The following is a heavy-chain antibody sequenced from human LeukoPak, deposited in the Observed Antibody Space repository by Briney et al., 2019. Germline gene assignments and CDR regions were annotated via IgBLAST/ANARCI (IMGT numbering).Heavy chain of an antibody. CDR3: ARASESTGYSSSWCFPWGYYYYYMDV. Sequence: ASVKVSCKASGYTFTSYDINWVRQATGQGLEWMGWMNPNSGNTGYAQKFQGRVTITRNTSISTAYMELSSLRSEDTAVYYCARASESTGYSSSWCFPWGYYYYYMDVWGNGTTVTVSS. CDR1: GYTFTSYD. CDR2: MNPNSGNT. D-gene: IGHD6-13*01. V-gene: IGHV1-8*03. J-gene: IGHJ6*03.